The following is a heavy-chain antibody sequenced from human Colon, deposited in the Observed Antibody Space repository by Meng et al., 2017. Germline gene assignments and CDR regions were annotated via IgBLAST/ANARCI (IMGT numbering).Heavy chain of an antibody. V-gene: IGHV1-46*01. Sequence: ASVKVSCKSSGFTFTSYQMHWVRQAPGQGLEWLGVVNPSSGSTIYAQKFQGRMTMTRDTSTSTVYMALSSLRSEDTAVYFCAREGVAVAERFTYWGEGSLVTVSS. CDR3: AREGVAVAERFTY. CDR2: VNPSSGST. CDR1: GFTFTSYQ. J-gene: IGHJ4*02. D-gene: IGHD6-19*01.